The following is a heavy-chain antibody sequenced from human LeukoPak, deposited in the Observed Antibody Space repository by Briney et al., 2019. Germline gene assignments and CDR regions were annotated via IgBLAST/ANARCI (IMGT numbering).Heavy chain of an antibody. V-gene: IGHV1-2*02. D-gene: IGHD2-2*02. CDR3: ARGGYTGYLDS. J-gene: IGHJ4*02. CDR1: GYTFTGYY. CDR2: INPNSGGT. Sequence: ASVKVSCKASGYTFTGYYIHWVRQAPGQGLEWRGWINPNSGGTNYAQKFQGRVTMTRDTSISAAYMELSRLRSDDPAVFFCARGGYTGYLDSWGQGTLVTVSS.